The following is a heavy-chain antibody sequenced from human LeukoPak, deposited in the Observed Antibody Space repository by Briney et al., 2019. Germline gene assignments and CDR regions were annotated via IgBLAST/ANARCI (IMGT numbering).Heavy chain of an antibody. CDR3: ARVYFSPSPDAFDI. D-gene: IGHD3-3*01. V-gene: IGHV4-39*07. CDR2: IYTSGST. CDR1: GGSIRSSSFF. J-gene: IGHJ3*02. Sequence: SETLSLTCSVSGGSIRSSSFFWGWIRQPPGTGLEWIGRIYTSGSTNYNPSLKSRVTISVGTSKNQFSLKLSSVTAADTAVYYCARVYFSPSPDAFDIWGQGTMVTVSS.